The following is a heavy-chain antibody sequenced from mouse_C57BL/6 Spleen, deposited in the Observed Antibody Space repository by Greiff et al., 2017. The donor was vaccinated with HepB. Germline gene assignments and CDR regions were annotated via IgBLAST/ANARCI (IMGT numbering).Heavy chain of an antibody. V-gene: IGHV1-64*01. CDR2: IHPNSGSN. J-gene: IGHJ4*01. Sequence: QVQLQQPGAELVKPGASVKLSCKASGYTFTSYWMHWVKQRPGQGLEWIGMIHPNSGSNNYNEKFKNKATLTVEKSSSTAYMQLSSLTSEDSAVYYCARNYGSSFYYAMDYWGQGTSVTVSS. CDR1: GYTFTSYW. CDR3: ARNYGSSFYYAMDY. D-gene: IGHD1-1*01.